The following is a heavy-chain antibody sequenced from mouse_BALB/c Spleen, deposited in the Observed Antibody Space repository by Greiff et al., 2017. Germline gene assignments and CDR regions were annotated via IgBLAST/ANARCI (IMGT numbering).Heavy chain of an antibody. J-gene: IGHJ3*01. CDR3: TRVITTEAWFAY. D-gene: IGHD1-1*01. CDR1: GYTFTSYW. Sequence: VQLQQSGTVLARPGASVKMSCKASGYTFTSYWMHWVKQRPGQGLEWIGAIYPGNSDTSYNQKFKGKAKLTAVTSTSTAYMELSSLTNEDSAVYYCTRVITTEAWFAYWGQGTLVTVSA. CDR2: IYPGNSDT. V-gene: IGHV1-5*01.